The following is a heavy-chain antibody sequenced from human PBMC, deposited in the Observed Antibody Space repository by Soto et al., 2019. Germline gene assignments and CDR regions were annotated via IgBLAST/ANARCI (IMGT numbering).Heavy chain of an antibody. CDR2: IYTSGST. CDR1: GGSISSYY. Sequence: SETLSLTCTVSGGSISSYYWSWIRQPAGKGLEWIGRIYTSGSTNYNPSLKSRVTISVDTSKNHFSLKLSSVTAADTAVYYCARDTLYYYDSSGYESSYYFDCWGQGTLVTVSS. J-gene: IGHJ4*02. D-gene: IGHD3-22*01. CDR3: ARDTLYYYDSSGYESSYYFDC. V-gene: IGHV4-4*07.